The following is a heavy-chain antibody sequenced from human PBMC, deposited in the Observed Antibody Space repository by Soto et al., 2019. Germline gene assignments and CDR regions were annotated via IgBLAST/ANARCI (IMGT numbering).Heavy chain of an antibody. J-gene: IGHJ6*02. CDR2: IYWDDDK. D-gene: IGHD2-21*02. CDR3: AHSRCGGDCLQSYSSHYYYGMDV. V-gene: IGHV2-5*02. Sequence: QITLKESGPSLVKPTQTLTLTCTFSGFSLSTGGVGVGWIRQPPGNALEWLALIYWDDDKRYSPSLRSRLTVTKDTSKNQVVLTMTNMDPVDTATYYCAHSRCGGDCLQSYSSHYYYGMDVWGQGTTVTVSS. CDR1: GFSLSTGGVG.